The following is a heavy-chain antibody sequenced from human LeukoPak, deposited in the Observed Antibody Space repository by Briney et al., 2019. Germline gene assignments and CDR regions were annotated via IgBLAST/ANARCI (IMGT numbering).Heavy chain of an antibody. CDR1: GFSFNSFA. J-gene: IGHJ6*04. CDR3: AELGITMIGGV. CDR2: ISESGNT. Sequence: PGGSLRLSCAASGFSFNSFAVSWVRQAPGRGLEWVSTISESGNTYYADSVKGRFTMSRDSSKNTLYLQMNSLRAEDTAVYYCAELGITMIGGVWGKGTTVTISS. D-gene: IGHD3-10*01. V-gene: IGHV3-23*01.